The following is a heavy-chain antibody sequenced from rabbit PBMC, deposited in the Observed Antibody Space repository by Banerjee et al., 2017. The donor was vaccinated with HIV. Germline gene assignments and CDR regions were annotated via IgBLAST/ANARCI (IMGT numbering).Heavy chain of an antibody. Sequence: QEQLEESGGDLVQPGASLTLTCKASGFSFSGGYSMSWVRQAPGKGLEWIACIYVGGSGNIHYASWAKGRFTISKTSSTTVTLQMTSLTAADTATYFCVRWGWLWGPGTLVTVS. CDR2: IYVGGSGNI. D-gene: IGHD4-2*01. J-gene: IGHJ4*01. CDR1: GFSFSGGYS. V-gene: IGHV1S45*01. CDR3: VRWGWL.